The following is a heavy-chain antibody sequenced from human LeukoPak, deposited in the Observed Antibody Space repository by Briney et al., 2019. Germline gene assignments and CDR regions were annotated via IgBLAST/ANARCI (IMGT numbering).Heavy chain of an antibody. V-gene: IGHV1-2*02. J-gene: IGHJ4*02. CDR1: GYTFTGYY. CDR2: INPNSGGT. CDR3: ARQTRIGSGWPWGY. D-gene: IGHD6-19*01. Sequence: GASVKVSCKASGYTFTGYYMHWVRQASGQGLEWMGWINPNSGGTNYAQKFQGRVTMTRDTSISTAYMELSRLRSDDTAVYYCARQTRIGSGWPWGYWGQGTLVIVSS.